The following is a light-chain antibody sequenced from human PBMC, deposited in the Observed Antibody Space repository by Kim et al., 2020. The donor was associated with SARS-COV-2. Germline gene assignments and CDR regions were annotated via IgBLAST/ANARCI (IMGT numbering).Light chain of an antibody. V-gene: IGKV1-39*01. CDR3: QQSSDIPRT. CDR1: QTIYYY. J-gene: IGKJ1*01. Sequence: AAVGDRVTIPFRASQTIYYYLSWYQQKPGKAPKLLFYGASSLQSGVPSRFSGSGSGTDFTLTISSLQAEDFATYYCQQSSDIPRTFGQGTKVDIK. CDR2: GAS.